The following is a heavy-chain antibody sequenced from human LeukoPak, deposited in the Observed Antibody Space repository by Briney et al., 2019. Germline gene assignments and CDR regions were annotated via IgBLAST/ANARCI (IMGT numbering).Heavy chain of an antibody. CDR2: IYDSGST. D-gene: IGHD3-16*01. V-gene: IGHV4-39*01. J-gene: IGHJ5*02. CDR1: GGSIRSSYYY. CDR3: ARHYEP. Sequence: SETLSLTCTVSGGSIRSSYYYWGWIRQPPGKGLEWIGSIYDSGSTYYNPSLKSRVTISVDTSKNQFSLRLNSVTAADTAVYYCARHYEPWGQGTLVTVSS.